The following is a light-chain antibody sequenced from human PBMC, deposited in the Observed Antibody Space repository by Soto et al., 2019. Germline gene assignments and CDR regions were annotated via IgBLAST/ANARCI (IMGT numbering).Light chain of an antibody. V-gene: IGLV2-8*01. CDR2: EVS. Sequence: QSALTQPPSASGSPGQSVTISCTGTSSDVGRYNYISWYQQRPGKAPKLIIYEVSKRPSGVPDRLSGFKYGNTASLTVSGLQAEDEADYYCSSYAGNSRYGFGTGTKVTVL. J-gene: IGLJ1*01. CDR1: SSDVGRYNY. CDR3: SSYAGNSRYG.